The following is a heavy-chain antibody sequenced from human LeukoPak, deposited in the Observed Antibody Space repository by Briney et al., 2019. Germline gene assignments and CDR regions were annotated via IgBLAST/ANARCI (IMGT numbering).Heavy chain of an antibody. Sequence: TSETLSLTCTVSGGSIGSGYYWAWIRQPPGKGLEWIGSIHYGGTTHYNPSLQSRVTISADTSKNQFALDLRSVTAADTAVYYCTRDIGDFVSDFWGQGTLVTVSS. CDR1: GGSIGSGYY. CDR2: IHYGGTT. D-gene: IGHD2-21*02. J-gene: IGHJ4*02. V-gene: IGHV4-39*02. CDR3: TRDIGDFVSDF.